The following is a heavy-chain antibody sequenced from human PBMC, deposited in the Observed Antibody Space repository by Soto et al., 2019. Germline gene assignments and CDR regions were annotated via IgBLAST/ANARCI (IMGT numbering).Heavy chain of an antibody. Sequence: QLVESGGGSVQPGRSLRLSCKASGFNFEEYAMHWDRQAPGKGLEWVSSISWNSDTTGYADSVKGRFTISRDNAKNSLSLQMNSLRAEDTALYYCAKETAWGAGNKFGYFGMDVWGQGTTVTVSS. CDR1: GFNFEEYA. J-gene: IGHJ6*02. CDR3: AKETAWGAGNKFGYFGMDV. V-gene: IGHV3-9*01. CDR2: ISWNSDTT. D-gene: IGHD3-10*01.